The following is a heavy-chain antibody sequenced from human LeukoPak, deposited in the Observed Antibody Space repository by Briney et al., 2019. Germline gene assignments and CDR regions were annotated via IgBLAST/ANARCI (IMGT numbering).Heavy chain of an antibody. CDR1: GGSFSGYY. J-gene: IGHJ3*02. V-gene: IGHV4-34*01. D-gene: IGHD3-3*01. Sequence: PSETLSLTXAVYGGSFSGYYWSWIRQPPGKGLEWIGEINHSGSTNYNPSLQSRVTISVDTSKTQFSLMLSSVTAADTAVYYCARDLRSGYDFWSGYYLGAFDIWGRGTMVTVSS. CDR3: ARDLRSGYDFWSGYYLGAFDI. CDR2: INHSGST.